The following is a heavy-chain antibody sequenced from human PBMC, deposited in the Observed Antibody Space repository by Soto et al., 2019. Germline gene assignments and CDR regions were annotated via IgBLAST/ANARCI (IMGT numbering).Heavy chain of an antibody. V-gene: IGHV4-61*01. CDR1: AGSISSRIYH. Sequence: PSATPPPPYTVSAGSISSRIYHRIWIRQPPGKGVEWIGYIYYSGSTNYSPALKSRVTIAVDTSKNQFALKLSPVTAADTAVYYCARVRFSKVAAREYYFDYWGQGTLVTVSS. J-gene: IGHJ4*02. D-gene: IGHD6-6*01. CDR2: IYYSGST. CDR3: ARVRFSKVAAREYYFDY.